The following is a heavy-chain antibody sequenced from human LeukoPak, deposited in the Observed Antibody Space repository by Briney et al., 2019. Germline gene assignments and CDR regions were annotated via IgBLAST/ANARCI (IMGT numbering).Heavy chain of an antibody. CDR3: AREGPFYGMDV. CDR2: IGTAGDP. CDR1: GFTFSSYD. V-gene: IGHV3-13*05. Sequence: PGGSLSLSCAASGFTFSSYDMHWVRQATGKGLEWVSAIGTAGDPYYPGSVKGRFTISRENAKNSLYPQMNSLRAGDTAVYYCAREGPFYGMDVWGQGTTVTVSS. J-gene: IGHJ6*02.